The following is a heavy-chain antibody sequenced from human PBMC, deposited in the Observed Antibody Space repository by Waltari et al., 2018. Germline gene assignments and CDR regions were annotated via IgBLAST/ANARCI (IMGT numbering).Heavy chain of an antibody. CDR1: NRHY. V-gene: IGHV4-39*02. CDR3: ATYIGASVGTAAFDV. D-gene: IGHD5-12*01. Sequence: NRHYWGWIRQPPGQGLEWIGTLSYTGATYSSPSLQSRVTISRDTSKNHLSLTLGSVTAADTAVYYCATYIGASVGTAAFDVWGQGTMVTVSS. CDR2: LSYTGAT. J-gene: IGHJ3*01.